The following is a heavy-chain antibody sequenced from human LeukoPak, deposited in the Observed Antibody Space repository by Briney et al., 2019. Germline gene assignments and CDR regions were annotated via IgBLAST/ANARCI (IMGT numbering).Heavy chain of an antibody. CDR3: ANDEAYNWNYHGNWFDP. V-gene: IGHV3-23*01. D-gene: IGHD1-7*01. CDR2: ISGSGSST. Sequence: PGGSLRLSCAASGFTFSSYAMSWVRQAPGKGLEWVSAISGSGSSTYYADSVKGRFTISRDNSKNTLYLQMNSLRAEDTAVYYCANDEAYNWNYHGNWFDPWGQGTLVTVSS. CDR1: GFTFSSYA. J-gene: IGHJ5*02.